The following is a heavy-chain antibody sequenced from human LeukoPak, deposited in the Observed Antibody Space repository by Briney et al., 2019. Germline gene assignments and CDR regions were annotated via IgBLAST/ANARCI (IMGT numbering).Heavy chain of an antibody. Sequence: PGGSLRLSCAASGFTFDDYAMHWVRQAPGKGLEWVSGISWNSGSIGYADSVKGRFTISRDNAKNSLYLQMNSLRAEDTALYYCANRRNYDILTGYYADYWGQGTLVTVSS. V-gene: IGHV3-9*01. CDR2: ISWNSGSI. J-gene: IGHJ4*02. D-gene: IGHD3-9*01. CDR1: GFTFDDYA. CDR3: ANRRNYDILTGYYADY.